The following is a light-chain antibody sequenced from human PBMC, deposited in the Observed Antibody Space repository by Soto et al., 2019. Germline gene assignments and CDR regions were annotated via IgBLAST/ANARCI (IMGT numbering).Light chain of an antibody. V-gene: IGKV3-20*01. CDR3: QQYGSSGT. Sequence: EIVMTQSPATLSESPVEMATLTCRASQSVSSKLAWYQQKPGQAPRLLIYGASNRATGIPDRFSGSGSGTDFTLTISRLEPEDFAVYYCQQYGSSGTFGQGTKVDIK. CDR2: GAS. CDR1: QSVSSK. J-gene: IGKJ1*01.